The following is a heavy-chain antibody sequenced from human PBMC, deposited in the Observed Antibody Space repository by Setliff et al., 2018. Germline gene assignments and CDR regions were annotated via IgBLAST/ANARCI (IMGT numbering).Heavy chain of an antibody. V-gene: IGHV2-5*02. D-gene: IGHD3-3*01. CDR3: ARGFWSGYFVLDY. CDR2: IYYDDDK. CDR1: GFSLSTTGVG. Sequence: SGPTLVNPTETLTLTCSFSGFSLSTTGVGVGWIRQPPGKALEWLALIYYDDDKRYNPSLESRLTITKDTSKNQVVLSMTNMDPADTATFYCARGFWSGYFVLDYWGLGSLVTVS. J-gene: IGHJ4*02.